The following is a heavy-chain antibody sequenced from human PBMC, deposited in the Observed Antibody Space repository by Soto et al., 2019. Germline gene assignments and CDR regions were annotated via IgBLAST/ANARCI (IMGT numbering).Heavy chain of an antibody. CDR3: ARGSSNWAYYFDF. Sequence: EVHLVESGGGLGQPGGSLRLSCAASGFTFSSYSLNWVRQAPGKGLEWVSYITSSGTTVYYADSVRGRFTISRDNAKNSLYLQMNSLRDDDTAVYYCARGSSNWAYYFDFWGQGTLVTVS. J-gene: IGHJ4*02. CDR2: ITSSGTTV. V-gene: IGHV3-48*02. CDR1: GFTFSSYS. D-gene: IGHD6-13*01.